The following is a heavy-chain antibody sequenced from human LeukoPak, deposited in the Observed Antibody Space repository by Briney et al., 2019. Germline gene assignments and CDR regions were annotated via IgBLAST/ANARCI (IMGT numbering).Heavy chain of an antibody. CDR3: ARSAEYDSSGYYYLFDL. V-gene: IGHV1-18*01. CDR2: ISAYNGNT. D-gene: IGHD3-22*01. CDR1: GGTFSSYA. J-gene: IGHJ2*01. Sequence: ASVKVSCKASGGTFSSYAISWVRQAPGQGLEWMGWISAYNGNTNYAQKLQGRVTMTTDTSTSTAYMELRSLRSDDTAVYYCARSAEYDSSGYYYLFDLWGRGTLVTVSS.